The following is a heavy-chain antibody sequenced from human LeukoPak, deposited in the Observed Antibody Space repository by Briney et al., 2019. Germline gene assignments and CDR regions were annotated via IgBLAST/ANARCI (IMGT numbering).Heavy chain of an antibody. CDR3: ASLHGDYVY. CDR1: GLSLNNYA. J-gene: IGHJ4*02. D-gene: IGHD4-17*01. CDR2: SSSSDDGK. Sequence: GGSLRLSCTASGLSLNNYAMSWVRQVPGKGLEWVSASSSSDDGKWYAESVRGRFTISRDNAKNSLYLQMNSLRDEDTAMYYCASLHGDYVYWGEGTLVTVSS. V-gene: IGHV3-21*06.